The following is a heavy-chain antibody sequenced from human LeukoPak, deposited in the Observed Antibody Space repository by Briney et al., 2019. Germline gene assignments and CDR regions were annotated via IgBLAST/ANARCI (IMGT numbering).Heavy chain of an antibody. J-gene: IGHJ6*03. CDR3: ARGRSSMVRGYYYYYMDV. CDR2: SKDNGDT. V-gene: IGHV4-34*01. Sequence: SETLSLTCAVSGGSFSGYFWTWIRQSPGKGLEWIGESKDNGDTNYNPSLKSRVTISVDTSKNQFSLKLSSVTAADTAVYYCARGRSSMVRGYYYYYMDVWGKGTTVTISS. D-gene: IGHD3-10*01. CDR1: GGSFSGYF.